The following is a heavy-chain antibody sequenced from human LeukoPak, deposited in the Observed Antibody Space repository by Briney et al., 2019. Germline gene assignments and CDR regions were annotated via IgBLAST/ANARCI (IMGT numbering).Heavy chain of an antibody. CDR2: VWYDGNGK. V-gene: IGHV3-33*01. Sequence: GGSLRLSCAASGFTFSTYGMHWVRQAPGKGLEWVALVWYDGNGKFYADSVKGRFTISRDNSKNTLYLQMNSLRAEDTAVYYCVSVLTVTFDSWGQGTLVTVSS. D-gene: IGHD4-17*01. CDR3: VSVLTVTFDS. CDR1: GFTFSTYG. J-gene: IGHJ4*02.